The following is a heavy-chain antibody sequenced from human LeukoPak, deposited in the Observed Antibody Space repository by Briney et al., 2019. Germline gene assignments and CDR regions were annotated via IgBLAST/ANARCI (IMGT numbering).Heavy chain of an antibody. V-gene: IGHV4-39*07. CDR2: IYYSGST. CDR1: GGSISSSSYY. CDR3: ARGRYYFDY. J-gene: IGHJ4*02. Sequence: SETLSLTCTVAGGSISSSSYYWGWIRQPPGKGLEWIGSIYYSGSTYYNPSLKSRVTISVDTSKNQFSLKLSSVAAADTAVYYCARGRYYFDYWGQGTLVTVSS.